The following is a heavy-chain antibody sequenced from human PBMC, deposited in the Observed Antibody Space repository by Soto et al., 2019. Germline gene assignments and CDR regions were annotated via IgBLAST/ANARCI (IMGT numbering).Heavy chain of an antibody. CDR1: GFTFSNYA. D-gene: IGHD3-3*01. V-gene: IGHV3-23*01. J-gene: IGHJ4*02. CDR2: ISGRSDST. Sequence: GGSLRLSCAASGFTFSNYAMNWVRQAPGKGLEWVSVISGRSDSTYYADSVKGRFTISRDNSKNTLYLQMNSLRAEDTAVYYCARVVGAPHLGSSYDFWSGSHPDYWGQGTLVTVSS. CDR3: ARVVGAPHLGSSYDFWSGSHPDY.